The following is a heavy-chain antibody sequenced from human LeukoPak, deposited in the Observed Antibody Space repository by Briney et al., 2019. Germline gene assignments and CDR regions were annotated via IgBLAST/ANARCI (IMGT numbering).Heavy chain of an antibody. CDR3: ARFGYGGKVDY. Sequence: GGSLRLSCAASGFTFSSYEMNWVRQAPGKGLEWVSYISSSGSTIYYADSVKGRFTISRDNAKNSLLLQMNSLRAEDTALYYCARFGYGGKVDYWGQGTLVTVSS. J-gene: IGHJ4*02. V-gene: IGHV3-48*03. CDR2: ISSSGSTI. D-gene: IGHD4-23*01. CDR1: GFTFSSYE.